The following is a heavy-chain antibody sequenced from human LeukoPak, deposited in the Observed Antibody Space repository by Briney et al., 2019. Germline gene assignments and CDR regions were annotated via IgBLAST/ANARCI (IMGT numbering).Heavy chain of an antibody. V-gene: IGHV5-51*01. CDR1: GYTFTSYR. Sequence: GESLKISCKGSGYTFTSYRIGWVRQRPGYGLEWMGFIYPLVSDTTYSPSFQGQVTFSVARSIRTAFLQWKTLRASDTAIYYCARHKTVPGTSELRTFDSWGQGTLVSVSS. D-gene: IGHD6-13*01. CDR3: ARHKTVPGTSELRTFDS. CDR2: IYPLVSDT. J-gene: IGHJ4*02.